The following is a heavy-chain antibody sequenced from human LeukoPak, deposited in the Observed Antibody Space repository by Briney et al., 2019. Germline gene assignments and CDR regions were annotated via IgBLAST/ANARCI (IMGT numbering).Heavy chain of an antibody. CDR1: GGSFRGYY. V-gene: IGHV4-34*01. CDR2: INHSGST. CDR3: ARGYGDNSGAFDI. Sequence: SETLSLTCAVYGGSFRGYYWSWIRQPPGKGLEWIGEINHSGSTNYNPSLKSRVTISLDRSKNQFSLKLSSVTAADTAVYFCARGYGDNSGAFDIWGQGTLVTVSS. D-gene: IGHD4-23*01. J-gene: IGHJ3*02.